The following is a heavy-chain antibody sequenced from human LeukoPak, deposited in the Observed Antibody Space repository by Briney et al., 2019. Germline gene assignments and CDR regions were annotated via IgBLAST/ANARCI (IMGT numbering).Heavy chain of an antibody. D-gene: IGHD3-10*01. J-gene: IGHJ6*02. V-gene: IGHV1-24*01. CDR1: GYTLTELS. Sequence: GASVKVSCKVSGYTLTELSMHWVRQAPGKGLEWMGGFDPEDGETIYAQKFQGRVTMTEDTSTDTAYMELSSLRSEDTAVYYCAAAPKNTYYYGSGKYYYYGMDVWGQGTTVTVSS. CDR2: FDPEDGET. CDR3: AAAPKNTYYYGSGKYYYYGMDV.